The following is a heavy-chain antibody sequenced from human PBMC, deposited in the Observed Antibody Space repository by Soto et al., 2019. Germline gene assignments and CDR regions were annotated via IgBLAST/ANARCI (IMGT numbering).Heavy chain of an antibody. CDR1: GFTFSSYS. Sequence: PGGSLRLSCAASGFTFSSYSMNWFRLAPGKGLEWIAYIRDSGTSVYYADSVKGRVTLSRDNAKNLLYLQINSLRVEDTAVYYCAREGDEGSYNVFWGQGTLVTVSS. J-gene: IGHJ4*02. CDR2: IRDSGTSV. D-gene: IGHD3-10*01. CDR3: AREGDEGSYNVF. V-gene: IGHV3-48*01.